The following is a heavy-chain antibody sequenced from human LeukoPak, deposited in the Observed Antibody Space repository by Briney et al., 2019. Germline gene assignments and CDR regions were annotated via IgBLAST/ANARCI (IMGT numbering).Heavy chain of an antibody. CDR2: IYHSGST. V-gene: IGHV4-4*02. CDR3: ARIPSSRGSSSFFDY. D-gene: IGHD6-6*01. J-gene: IGHJ4*02. Sequence: PSGTLSLTCAVSGGSISSSNWWSWVRQPPGKGLEWIGEIYHSGSTNYNPSLKSRVTISVDKSKNQFSLKLSSVTAADTAVYYCARIPSSRGSSSFFDYWGQGTLVTVSS. CDR1: GGSISSSNW.